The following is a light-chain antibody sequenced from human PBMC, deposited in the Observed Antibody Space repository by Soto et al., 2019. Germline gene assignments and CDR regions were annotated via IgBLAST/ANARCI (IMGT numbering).Light chain of an antibody. CDR1: QSVSSY. V-gene: IGKV3-11*01. J-gene: IGKJ5*01. CDR3: QQRGNWIT. CDR2: DAS. Sequence: EIVLTQSPATLSLSPGERATLSCRASQSVSSYLAWYQQKPGQAPRLLIYDASNRATGIPARFSASGAGTNFTLTISSLEPEDSAVYYCQQRGNWITFGPGTRLEI.